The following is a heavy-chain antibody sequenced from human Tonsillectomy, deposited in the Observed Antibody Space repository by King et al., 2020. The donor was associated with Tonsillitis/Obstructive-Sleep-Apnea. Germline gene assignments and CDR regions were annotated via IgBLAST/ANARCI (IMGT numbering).Heavy chain of an antibody. CDR1: GFSLSTSGVG. CDR2: IYWDDDK. D-gene: IGHD3-10*01. CDR3: AHLKTIYGWYYYYYYYMDV. Sequence: HITLKESGPTLVKPTQTLTLTCTFSGFSLSTSGVGVGWIRQPPGKALEWLALIYWDDDKRYSPSLKSRLTITKDTSKNQVVLTMTNMDPVDTATYYCAHLKTIYGWYYYYYYYMDVWGKGTTVPVSS. V-gene: IGHV2-5*02. J-gene: IGHJ6*03.